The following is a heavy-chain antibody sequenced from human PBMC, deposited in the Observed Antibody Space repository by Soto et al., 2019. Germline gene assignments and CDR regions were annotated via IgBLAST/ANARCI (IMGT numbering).Heavy chain of an antibody. Sequence: EVQLVESGGGLVKPGGSLRLSYATSGFTFSSFDMDWVRQAPGKGLEWVSSIHRASTYIYYADSVRGRFTISRDNAKSSLYLQMNSLTVEDTAVYYCARRAVTTYHFFDYWGQGALVTVSS. J-gene: IGHJ4*02. D-gene: IGHD4-17*01. CDR1: GFTFSSFD. CDR3: ARRAVTTYHFFDY. V-gene: IGHV3-21*06. CDR2: IHRASTYI.